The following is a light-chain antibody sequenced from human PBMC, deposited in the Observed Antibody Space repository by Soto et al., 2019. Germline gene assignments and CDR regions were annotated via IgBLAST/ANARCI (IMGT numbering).Light chain of an antibody. V-gene: IGLV2-14*03. Sequence: QSALTQPASVSGSPGQSISISCTGTSSDVGYYNYVSWHQQHPGKAPKLMIFDVINRPSGVSDRFSGSKSGNTASLTISGLQAEDEAHYYCCSYTSTNSILFGGGTKVTVL. CDR2: DVI. CDR3: CSYTSTNSIL. J-gene: IGLJ3*02. CDR1: SSDVGYYNY.